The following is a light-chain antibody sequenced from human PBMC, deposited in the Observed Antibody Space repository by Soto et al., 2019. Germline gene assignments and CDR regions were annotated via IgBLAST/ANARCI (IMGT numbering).Light chain of an antibody. CDR1: QSISNN. Sequence: EIVMTQSPATLYVSPGERATLSCRASQSISNNLAWYNQRPGQSPRLLIYGASTRATGIPARFSGSGSGTEFTLTISSLQSEDFAVYFCQQYNNWWTFGQATRVEIK. J-gene: IGKJ1*01. V-gene: IGKV3-15*01. CDR2: GAS. CDR3: QQYNNWWT.